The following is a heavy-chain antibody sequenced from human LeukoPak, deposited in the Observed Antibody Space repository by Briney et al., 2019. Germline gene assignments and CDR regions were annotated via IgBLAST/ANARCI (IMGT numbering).Heavy chain of an antibody. J-gene: IGHJ6*03. V-gene: IGHV4-39*07. Sequence: SETLSLTCTVSGDSISGTSYYWGWIRQSPGKGLEWLGTIHHSGTTHYNPSLKSRVAMSVDTSKRQFSLKLRSATAADTAVYYCARDGRGSRWELVFGGNYYYYMDVWGKGTTVTVSS. CDR2: IHHSGTT. CDR1: GDSISGTSYY. D-gene: IGHD3-10*01. CDR3: ARDGRGSRWELVFGGNYYYYMDV.